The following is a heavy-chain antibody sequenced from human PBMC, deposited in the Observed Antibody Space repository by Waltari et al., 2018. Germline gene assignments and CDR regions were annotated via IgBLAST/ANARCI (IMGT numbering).Heavy chain of an antibody. Sequence: QVQLVESGGGVVQPGRYLRISCAASGFTFSSYGMPWVRQAPGKGLEWVAVIWYDGSNKYYADSVKGRFTISRDNSKNTLYLQMNSLRAEDTAMYYCAKGPSHTVTSLDYWGQGTLVTVSS. V-gene: IGHV3-30*18. J-gene: IGHJ4*02. D-gene: IGHD4-4*01. CDR2: IWYDGSNK. CDR3: AKGPSHTVTSLDY. CDR1: GFTFSSYG.